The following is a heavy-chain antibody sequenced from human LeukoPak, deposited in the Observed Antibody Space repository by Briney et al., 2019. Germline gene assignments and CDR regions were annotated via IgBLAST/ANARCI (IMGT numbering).Heavy chain of an antibody. CDR3: ARHDDSTGSNAFDI. D-gene: IGHD3-22*01. Sequence: PSETLSLTCTVSGGSISSTSYYWGWIRQPPGKGLERIGSIYYNGRTYYSPSLKSRVTISVDTSNNLLSLKVNSVTAADTAVYYCARHDDSTGSNAFDIWGQGTMVTVSS. J-gene: IGHJ3*02. CDR1: GGSISSTSYY. V-gene: IGHV4-39*01. CDR2: IYYNGRT.